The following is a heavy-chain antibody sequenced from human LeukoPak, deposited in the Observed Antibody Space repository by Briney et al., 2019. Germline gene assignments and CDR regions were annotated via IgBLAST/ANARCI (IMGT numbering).Heavy chain of an antibody. CDR3: AKDEAYDHAPGHY. CDR1: GFTFSSYA. Sequence: GGSLRLSCAASGFTFSSYAMSWIRQAPGKGLEWVSAISGSGGSTYYADSVKGRFTISRDNSKNTLYLQMNSLRAEDTAVYYCAKDEAYDHAPGHYWGQGTLVTVSS. J-gene: IGHJ4*02. D-gene: IGHD3-16*01. V-gene: IGHV3-23*01. CDR2: ISGSGGST.